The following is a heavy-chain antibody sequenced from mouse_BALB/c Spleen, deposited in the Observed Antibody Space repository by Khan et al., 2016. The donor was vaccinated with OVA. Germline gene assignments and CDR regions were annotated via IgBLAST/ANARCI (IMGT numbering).Heavy chain of an antibody. V-gene: IGHV1S136*01. CDR1: GYTFTSYV. CDR2: INPYNDGT. CDR3: ARRDYFGSSSCAY. Sequence: EVQLVESGPELVKPGASVKMSCKASGYTFTSYVMHWVKQKPGQGLEWIGYINPYNDGTKYNEKFKGKATLTSDKSSSTAYMELSSLTSEDSAVYYWARRDYFGSSSCAYWGQGTLVTVAA. D-gene: IGHD1-1*01. J-gene: IGHJ3*01.